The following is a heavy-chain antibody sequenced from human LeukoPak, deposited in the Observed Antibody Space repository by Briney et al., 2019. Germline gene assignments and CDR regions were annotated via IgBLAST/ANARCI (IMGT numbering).Heavy chain of an antibody. Sequence: PVGSLRLSCAASGFTVSSNYMSWVRQAPGKGLEWVSVIYSGGTTYYADSVKGRFTISRDNSKNTLYLQMNSLRAEDTAVYYCARVKATGAFDIWGQGTMVTVSS. J-gene: IGHJ3*02. CDR1: GFTVSSNY. CDR3: ARVKATGAFDI. D-gene: IGHD1-14*01. V-gene: IGHV3-53*01. CDR2: IYSGGTT.